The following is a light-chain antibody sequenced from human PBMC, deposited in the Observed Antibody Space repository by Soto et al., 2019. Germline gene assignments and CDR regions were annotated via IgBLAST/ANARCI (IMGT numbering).Light chain of an antibody. CDR2: AAS. J-gene: IGKJ4*01. CDR1: QGVSSY. V-gene: IGKV1-9*01. CDR3: QQFDSYPLT. Sequence: IQLTQSPSSLSASVGDRVTITCRASQGVSSYVAWYQQKPGKAPNLLIYAASTLQSGVPSRFSGSGSGTDFTLTISSLQPEDFATYYCQQFDSYPLTFGGGTKVDIK.